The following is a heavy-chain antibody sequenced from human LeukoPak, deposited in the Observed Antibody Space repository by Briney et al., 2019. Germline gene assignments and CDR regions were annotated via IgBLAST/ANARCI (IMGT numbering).Heavy chain of an antibody. V-gene: IGHV3-30*02. Sequence: GGSLRLSCSASGFTFSYYGFHWVRQPPGKGLEWVAFIRYSANDRYYADSVKGRFSISRDNSKNTLYLQMNSLRVEDTAVYYCARDPYSGGYYEYHYYYMDVWGKGTTVTVSS. J-gene: IGHJ6*03. CDR1: GFTFSYYG. CDR3: ARDPYSGGYYEYHYYYMDV. D-gene: IGHD1-26*01. CDR2: IRYSANDR.